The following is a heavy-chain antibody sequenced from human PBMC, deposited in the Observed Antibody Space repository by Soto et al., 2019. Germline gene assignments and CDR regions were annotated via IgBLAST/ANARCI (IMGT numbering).Heavy chain of an antibody. CDR1: GFTFSSYE. CDR2: ISSSGSTI. V-gene: IGHV3-48*03. J-gene: IGHJ6*02. CDR3: ARDFGEQLWSREDRYYYYYGMDV. Sequence: PGGSLRLSCAASGFTFSSYEMNWVRQAPGKGLEWVSYISSSGSTIYYADSVKGRFTISRDNAKNSLYLQMNSLRAEDTAVYYCARDFGEQLWSREDRYYYYYGMDVWGQGTTVTVSS. D-gene: IGHD5-18*01.